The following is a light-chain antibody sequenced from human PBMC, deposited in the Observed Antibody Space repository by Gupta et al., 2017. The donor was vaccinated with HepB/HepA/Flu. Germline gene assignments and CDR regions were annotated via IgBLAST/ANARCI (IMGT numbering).Light chain of an antibody. CDR1: GSDVGGYNY. CDR3: SSYTCSSTLVV. J-gene: IGLJ2*01. CDR2: DVS. Sequence: QSALTQPASVSGSPGQAITISCTGTGSDVGGYNYVSWYQQHPGKAPKLMIYDVSNRPSGVSNLFSGSKSGNTASLTISGLQAEDEADYYCSSYTCSSTLVVFGGGTKLTVL. V-gene: IGLV2-14*03.